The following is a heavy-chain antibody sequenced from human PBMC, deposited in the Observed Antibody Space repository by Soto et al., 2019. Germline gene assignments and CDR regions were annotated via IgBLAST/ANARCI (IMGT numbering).Heavy chain of an antibody. Sequence: EVQLLESGGGLVQPGGSLRLSCAASGFTFSTYAMSWVRQGPGKGLEWVSVITDSGGTTYYADSVKGRFTISRDNSKNTLYLQMDSLRAEDTAVYCCVKLWVALAGHFDYWGRGTLVTVSS. CDR3: VKLWVALAGHFDY. J-gene: IGHJ4*02. V-gene: IGHV3-23*01. CDR2: ITDSGGTT. D-gene: IGHD6-19*01. CDR1: GFTFSTYA.